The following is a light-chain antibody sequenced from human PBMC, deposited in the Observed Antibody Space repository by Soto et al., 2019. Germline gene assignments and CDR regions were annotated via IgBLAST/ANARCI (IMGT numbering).Light chain of an antibody. CDR2: DNN. Sequence: QSVLTQPPSVSAAPGQKVTLSCSGSSSNIGNNDVSWYQQLPGTAPKLLIYDNNKRPSGIPDRVSGSKSGTSATLGITGPQPGAEADYYCGTWDSSLSAVVFGGGTKLTVL. CDR3: GTWDSSLSAVV. V-gene: IGLV1-51*01. J-gene: IGLJ2*01. CDR1: SSNIGNND.